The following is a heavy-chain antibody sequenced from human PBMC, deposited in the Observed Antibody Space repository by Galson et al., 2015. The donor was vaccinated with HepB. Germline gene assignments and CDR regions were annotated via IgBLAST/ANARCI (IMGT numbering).Heavy chain of an antibody. Sequence: QSGAEVTKPGESLKISCKGSGYSFPSYWIGWVRQMPGKGLEWMGIIYPGDSDTRYSPSFQGQVTISADKSISTAYLQWSSLKASDTAMYYCARPHSSGWYPRVTDMYYFDYWGQGTLVTVSS. V-gene: IGHV5-51*01. CDR1: GYSFPSYW. J-gene: IGHJ4*02. CDR2: IYPGDSDT. D-gene: IGHD6-19*01. CDR3: ARPHSSGWYPRVTDMYYFDY.